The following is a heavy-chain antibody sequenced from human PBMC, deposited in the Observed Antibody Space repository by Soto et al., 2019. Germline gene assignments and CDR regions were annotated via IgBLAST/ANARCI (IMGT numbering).Heavy chain of an antibody. Sequence: GGSLRLSCAASGFTFSSYSMNWVRQAPGKGLEWVSSISSSSSYIYYADSVKGRFTISGDNAKNSLYLQMISLRAEDTAVYYCARDGESGGAHSNYYYYYMDVWGKGTTVTVSS. CDR2: ISSSSSYI. CDR3: ARDGESGGAHSNYYYYYMDV. D-gene: IGHD2-21*01. J-gene: IGHJ6*03. CDR1: GFTFSSYS. V-gene: IGHV3-21*01.